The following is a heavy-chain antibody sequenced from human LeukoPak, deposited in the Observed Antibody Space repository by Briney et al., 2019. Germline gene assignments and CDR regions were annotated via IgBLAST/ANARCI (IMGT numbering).Heavy chain of an antibody. CDR1: GYSFTSFW. V-gene: IGHV5-51*01. J-gene: IGHJ3*02. CDR3: ARPGVPGSSFSVFDI. D-gene: IGHD2-2*01. Sequence: GESPKISSKGSGYSFTSFWICWVRHMPGESLEWMGSIYPGDSDTRYSPSFQGQVTISADKSISTAYLQWSSLKASGTVMHYCARPGVPGSSFSVFDIWGRGTLVSV. CDR2: IYPGDSDT.